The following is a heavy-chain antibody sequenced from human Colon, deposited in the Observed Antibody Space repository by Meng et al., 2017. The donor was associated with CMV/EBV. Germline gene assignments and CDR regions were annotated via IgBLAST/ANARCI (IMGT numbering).Heavy chain of an antibody. CDR2: IYWDDDT. CDR3: VRRSYSGQDDY. J-gene: IGHJ4*02. CDR1: GFSFITDKAG. Sequence: QNTLKESGPTLVKPTQTLTLTCTFSGFSFITDKAGVGWIRHPPGKALEWLGFIYWDDDTRYSPSLKTRLTITRDTSKNQVILTMTNMDPADTATYYCVRRSYSGQDDYWGQGALVTVSS. D-gene: IGHD5-12*01. V-gene: IGHV2-5*02.